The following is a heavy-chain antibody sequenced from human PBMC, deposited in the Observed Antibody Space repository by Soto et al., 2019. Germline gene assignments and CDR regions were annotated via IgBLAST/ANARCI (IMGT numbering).Heavy chain of an antibody. CDR1: GYNLNDYW. Sequence: GQSLKISCKPSGYNLNDYWIGWVRQMPGKGLECMGIIYPGDSDTRYRSSFQGLVTISVDRPLSTAYLQWSSLRVSDIVMYYCARRRGICSGGSCDSFDYWGHGSVVTVSS. J-gene: IGHJ4*01. D-gene: IGHD2-15*01. V-gene: IGHV5-51*01. CDR2: IYPGDSDT. CDR3: ARRRGICSGGSCDSFDY.